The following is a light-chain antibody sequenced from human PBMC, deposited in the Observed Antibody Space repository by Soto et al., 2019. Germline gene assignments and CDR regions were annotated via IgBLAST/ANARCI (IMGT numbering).Light chain of an antibody. CDR3: QQYGDWPLT. CDR2: ATS. Sequence: EIVVTQSPATLYVSPGERATLSCRASQSVGNNFAWYQQKPGQAPRLVIFATSTRATGVPARFSGSGSGTEFTLTISSLQSEDFAVYYCQQYGDWPLTFGGGAKVEIE. V-gene: IGKV3-15*01. CDR1: QSVGNN. J-gene: IGKJ4*01.